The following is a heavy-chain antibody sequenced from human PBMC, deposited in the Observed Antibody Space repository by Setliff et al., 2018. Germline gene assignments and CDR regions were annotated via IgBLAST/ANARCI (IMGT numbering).Heavy chain of an antibody. Sequence: SVKVSCKASGGTFSSYDISWVRQAPGQGLEWMGRIIPIFGTANYAQKFQGRVTITADESTSTAYMELSSLRSDDTAVYYCARDRREAFDIWGQGTMVTVSS. J-gene: IGHJ3*02. V-gene: IGHV1-69*13. CDR3: ARDRREAFDI. CDR2: IIPIFGTA. CDR1: GGTFSSYD.